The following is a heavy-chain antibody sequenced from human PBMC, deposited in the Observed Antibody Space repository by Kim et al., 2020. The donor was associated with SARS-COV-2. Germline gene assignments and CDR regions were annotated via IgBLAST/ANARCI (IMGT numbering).Heavy chain of an antibody. D-gene: IGHD3-3*01. J-gene: IGHJ4*02. V-gene: IGHV1-18*01. CDR3: ARVGERRFLDWLLYRKGNRAAPNFDS. Sequence: ASVKVSCKASGYTFTSYGISWVRQAPGQGLEWMGWISAYNGNTNYAQKLHGRVTMTTDTSTSTASMELRSLRSDDTAVYYCARVGERRFLDWLLYRKGNRAAPNFDSWGQGTLVTVSS. CDR2: ISAYNGNT. CDR1: GYTFTSYG.